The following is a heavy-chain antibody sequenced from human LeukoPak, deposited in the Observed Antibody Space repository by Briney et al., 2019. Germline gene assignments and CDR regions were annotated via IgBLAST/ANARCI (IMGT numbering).Heavy chain of an antibody. CDR3: ARDPGLNWFDP. D-gene: IGHD3-10*01. CDR1: GGSISSYY. CDR2: MYHGGST. V-gene: IGHV4-59*12. Sequence: SETLSLTCTVSGGSISSYYWSWIRQSPGKGLEWIGTMYHGGSTDYTPSLKSRVTVSADTSKNQFSLKLTSVTASDTAVYYCARDPGLNWFDPWGQGTLVTVSS. J-gene: IGHJ5*02.